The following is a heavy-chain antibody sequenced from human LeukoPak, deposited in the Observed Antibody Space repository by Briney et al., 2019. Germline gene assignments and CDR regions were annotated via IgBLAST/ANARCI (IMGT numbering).Heavy chain of an antibody. Sequence: GGSLQISCKGSGYSFTSYWIGWVRQLPGKGLEWMGIIYPGDSDTRYSPSFQGQVTLSADKSISTAYLQWSSLKASDTAMYYCARHSRREENWFDPWGQGTLVTVSS. J-gene: IGHJ5*02. V-gene: IGHV5-51*01. CDR1: GYSFTSYW. CDR2: IYPGDSDT. CDR3: ARHSRREENWFDP.